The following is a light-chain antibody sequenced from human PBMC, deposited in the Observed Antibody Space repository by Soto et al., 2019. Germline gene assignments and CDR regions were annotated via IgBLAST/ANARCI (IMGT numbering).Light chain of an antibody. CDR2: DAS. CDR3: QQSYSTPRT. CDR1: QGISSA. J-gene: IGKJ3*01. V-gene: IGKV1-13*02. Sequence: AIQLTQSPSSLSASVGDRVTLTCRASQGISSALAWYQQKPGKAPKLLIYDASSLESGVPSRFSGSGSGTDFTLTISSLQPEDFATYYCQQSYSTPRTFGPGTKVDIK.